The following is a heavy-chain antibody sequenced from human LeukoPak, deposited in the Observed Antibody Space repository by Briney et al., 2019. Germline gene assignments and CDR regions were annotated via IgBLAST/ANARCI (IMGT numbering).Heavy chain of an antibody. J-gene: IGHJ4*02. V-gene: IGHV3-23*01. D-gene: IGHD3-22*01. CDR3: AKRGVVIRVILVGFHKEAYYFDS. Sequence: GGSLRLSCAASGFTFISYAMTWVRQAPGKGLEWVAAINGGGDATNYADSVKGRFTISRDNSKNTLYLQMNSLRAEDTAVYFCAKRGVVIRVILVGFHKEAYYFDSWGQGALVTVSS. CDR2: INGGGDAT. CDR1: GFTFISYA.